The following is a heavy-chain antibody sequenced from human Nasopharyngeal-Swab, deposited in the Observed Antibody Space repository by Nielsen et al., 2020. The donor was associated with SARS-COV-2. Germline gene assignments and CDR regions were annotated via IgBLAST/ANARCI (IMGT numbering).Heavy chain of an antibody. J-gene: IGHJ4*02. Sequence: GGSLRLSCAASGFTFSSYGMHWVRQAPGKGLEWVAVISYDGSNKYYADSVKGRFTISRDNSKNTLYLQMNSLRAEDTAVYSFSKAGAGSWYGDYWGQGTLVTVSS. CDR1: GFTFSSYG. D-gene: IGHD6-13*01. CDR2: ISYDGSNK. CDR3: SKAGAGSWYGDY. V-gene: IGHV3-30*18.